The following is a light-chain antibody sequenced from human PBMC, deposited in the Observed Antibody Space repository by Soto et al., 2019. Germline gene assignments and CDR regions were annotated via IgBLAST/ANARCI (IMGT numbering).Light chain of an antibody. Sequence: EIVMTQSPATLSVSPGERATLSCWASQSVTNKLAWYQQKPGQAPRLLIYGASSRATGIPDRFSGSGSGTDFTLTISRLEPEDFAVYYCQQYGSSQTFGQGTKVDIK. CDR3: QQYGSSQT. CDR1: QSVTNK. J-gene: IGKJ1*01. CDR2: GAS. V-gene: IGKV3-20*01.